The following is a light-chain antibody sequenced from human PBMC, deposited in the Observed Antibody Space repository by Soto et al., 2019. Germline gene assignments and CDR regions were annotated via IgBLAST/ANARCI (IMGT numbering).Light chain of an antibody. CDR3: QQYNNWPLT. CDR1: QSVRDN. Sequence: ETVMTQSPVTLSVSPGERATLSCRASQSVRDNLAWYQQKPGQPPRLLIYGTSTRATGIPARFSGSGSGTEFTLTIGSLQSEDFAVYYCQQYNNWPLTFGGGTKVEIK. V-gene: IGKV3-15*01. CDR2: GTS. J-gene: IGKJ4*01.